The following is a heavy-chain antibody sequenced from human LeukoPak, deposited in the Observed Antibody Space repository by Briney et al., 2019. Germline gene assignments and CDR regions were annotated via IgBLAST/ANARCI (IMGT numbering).Heavy chain of an antibody. Sequence: SETLSLTCTVSGDSINNYYWSWIRQPPGKGLEWIGYIYYSGSTNYNPSLKSRVTISIDTSKNQFSLKLSSVTAADAAVYYCARGRNHDSSGYYRAYYFDYWGQGTLVTVSS. D-gene: IGHD3-22*01. CDR2: IYYSGST. V-gene: IGHV4-59*12. CDR3: ARGRNHDSSGYYRAYYFDY. J-gene: IGHJ4*02. CDR1: GDSINNYY.